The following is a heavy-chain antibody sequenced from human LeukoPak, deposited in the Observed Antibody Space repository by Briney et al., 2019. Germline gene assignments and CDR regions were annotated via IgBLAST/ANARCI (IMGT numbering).Heavy chain of an antibody. V-gene: IGHV4-38-2*02. Sequence: SETLSLTCTVSGYSISSGYYWGWIRQPPGKGLEWIGSIYHSGSTYYNPSLKSRVTMSVDTSKNQFSLKLSSVTAADTAVYYCARTRRRDGYNSGAFDIWGQGTMVTVSS. CDR3: ARTRRRDGYNSGAFDI. J-gene: IGHJ3*02. CDR1: GYSISSGYY. D-gene: IGHD5-24*01. CDR2: IYHSGST.